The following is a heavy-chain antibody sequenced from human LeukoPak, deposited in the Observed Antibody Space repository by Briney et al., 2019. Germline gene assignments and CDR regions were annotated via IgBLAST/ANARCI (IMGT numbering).Heavy chain of an antibody. CDR2: IYYDGST. CDR1: GGSFSGHY. CDR3: ARINYGDY. J-gene: IGHJ4*02. V-gene: IGHV4-34*01. Sequence: SETLSLTCAVYGGSFSGHYWNWVRQAPGKGLEWIGTIYYDGSTYYNPSLKSRVTISVDTSKNQFSLKLSSVTAADTAVYYCARINYGDYWGQGTLVTVSS.